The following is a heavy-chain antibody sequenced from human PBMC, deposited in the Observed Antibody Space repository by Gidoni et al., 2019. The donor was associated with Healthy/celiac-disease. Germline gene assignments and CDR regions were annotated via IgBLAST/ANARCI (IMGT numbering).Heavy chain of an antibody. Sequence: EVQLVESGGGLVQPGGSLRLSCAASGFTFSSYWMSWVRQAPGKGLEWVANIKQDGSEKYYVDSVKGRFTISRDNAKNSLYLQMNSLRAEDTAVYYCARRHDYSNYGYYYYGMDVWGQGTTVTVSS. D-gene: IGHD4-4*01. V-gene: IGHV3-7*03. CDR1: GFTFSSYW. CDR3: ARRHDYSNYGYYYYGMDV. J-gene: IGHJ6*02. CDR2: IKQDGSEK.